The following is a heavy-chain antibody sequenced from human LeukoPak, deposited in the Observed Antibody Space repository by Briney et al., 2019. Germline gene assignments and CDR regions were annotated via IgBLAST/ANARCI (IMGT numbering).Heavy chain of an antibody. CDR3: ARRAGAYSHPYDY. J-gene: IGHJ4*02. Sequence: PEGSLRLSCTVSGFTVSSNSMSWVRQAPGKGLEWVSFIYSDNTHYSDSVKGRFTISRDKSKNTLYLQMNSLRAEDTAVYYCARRAGAYSHPYDYWGQGTLVTVSS. CDR2: IYSDNT. V-gene: IGHV3-53*01. CDR1: GFTVSSNS. D-gene: IGHD4/OR15-4a*01.